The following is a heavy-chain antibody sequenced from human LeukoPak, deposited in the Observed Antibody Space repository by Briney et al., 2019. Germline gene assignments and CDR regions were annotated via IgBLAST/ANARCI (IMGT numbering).Heavy chain of an antibody. D-gene: IGHD1-26*01. V-gene: IGHV5-51*01. Sequence: GESLKISCKGPGYDFSSYWIGWVRQMPGKGLEWMGIIYPGDSDTRYSPSLQGQVTISADKSISTAYLQWNSLKASDTAMYYCARAGYSGSYYDFDYWGQGTLVTVSS. J-gene: IGHJ4*02. CDR1: GYDFSSYW. CDR3: ARAGYSGSYYDFDY. CDR2: IYPGDSDT.